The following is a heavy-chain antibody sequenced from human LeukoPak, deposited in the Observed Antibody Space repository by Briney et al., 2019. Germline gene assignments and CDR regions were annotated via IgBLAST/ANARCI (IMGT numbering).Heavy chain of an antibody. CDR1: GGTLSSYA. V-gene: IGHV1-69*05. CDR2: IIPIFGTA. Sequence: SVKLSRKASGGTLSSYAISGVRHAPGRGREWGGGIIPIFGTANYAQKFQGRVTITTDESTSTAYMELSSLRSEDTAVYYCATFVEGSSTSFPMAYYYMDVWGKGTTVTVSS. J-gene: IGHJ6*03. D-gene: IGHD2-2*01. CDR3: ATFVEGSSTSFPMAYYYMDV.